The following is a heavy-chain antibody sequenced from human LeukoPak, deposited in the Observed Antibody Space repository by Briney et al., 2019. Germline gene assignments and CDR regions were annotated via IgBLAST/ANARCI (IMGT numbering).Heavy chain of an antibody. D-gene: IGHD2/OR15-2a*01. Sequence: PSQTLSLTWTVAGGSISSGSYYWSWIRQPAGKGLEGIGRIYTRGSTNYNPSLKSRVTISVDTSKNPFSLKLSSVTAADTAVYYCARAYLSRETYYYYYYGMDVWGQGTTVTVSS. CDR2: IYTRGST. CDR3: ARAYLSRETYYYYYYGMDV. V-gene: IGHV4-61*02. CDR1: GGSISSGSYY. J-gene: IGHJ6*02.